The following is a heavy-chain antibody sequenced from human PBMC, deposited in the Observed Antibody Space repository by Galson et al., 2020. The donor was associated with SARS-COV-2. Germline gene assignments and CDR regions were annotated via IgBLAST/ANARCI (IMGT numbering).Heavy chain of an antibody. J-gene: IGHJ4*02. V-gene: IGHV3-74*01. CDR1: GFTFSSYW. D-gene: IGHD5-12*01. CDR2: INSDGSST. Sequence: GGSLRLSCATSGFTFSSYWMHWVRQAPGKGLVWVSRINSDGSSTSYADSVKGRFTISRDNAKNTLYLQMNSLRAEDTAVYYCAREGIVATIILDYWGQGTLVTVSS. CDR3: AREGIVATIILDY.